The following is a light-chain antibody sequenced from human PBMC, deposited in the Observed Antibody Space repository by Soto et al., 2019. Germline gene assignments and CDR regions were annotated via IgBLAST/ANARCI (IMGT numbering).Light chain of an antibody. CDR2: KAS. J-gene: IGKJ4*01. CDR3: QHSRD. Sequence: DIQMTQSPSTLSASVGDRVTITCRASQSISSWLAWYQQKPGKAPKLLIYKASSLESGVPSRFSGSGSGTEFTLTISSLQPDDFATYYCQHSRDFCGGTKVEIK. CDR1: QSISSW. V-gene: IGKV1-5*03.